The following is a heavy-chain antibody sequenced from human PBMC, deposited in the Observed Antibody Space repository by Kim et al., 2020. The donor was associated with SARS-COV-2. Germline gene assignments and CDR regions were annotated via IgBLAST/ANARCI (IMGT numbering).Heavy chain of an antibody. J-gene: IGHJ5*02. D-gene: IGHD3-16*02. CDR3: ARVIVGGRGVNRFDP. Sequence: SETLSLTCSVSGGSISSNDYFWIWIRQHPGKGLEWIAFMYNSGSTYYNPSLKSRLTASVDRSRNQLSLKLRSVTAADTAVYYCARVIVGGRGVNRFDPWGQGTLVIVSS. CDR1: GGSISSNDYF. CDR2: MYNSGST. V-gene: IGHV4-30-4*01.